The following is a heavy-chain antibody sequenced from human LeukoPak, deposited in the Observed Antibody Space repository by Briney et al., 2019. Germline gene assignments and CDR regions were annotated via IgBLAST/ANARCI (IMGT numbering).Heavy chain of an antibody. CDR2: IYTSGST. V-gene: IGHV4-4*07. Sequence: SETLSLTCTVSGGSISSYYWSWIRQPAGKGLEWIGRIYTSGSTNYNPSLKSRVTISVDTSKNQFSLKLSSVTAADTAVYYCARGYDGSGYYYRNWYFDLWGRGTLVTVSS. D-gene: IGHD3-22*01. J-gene: IGHJ2*01. CDR1: GGSISSYY. CDR3: ARGYDGSGYYYRNWYFDL.